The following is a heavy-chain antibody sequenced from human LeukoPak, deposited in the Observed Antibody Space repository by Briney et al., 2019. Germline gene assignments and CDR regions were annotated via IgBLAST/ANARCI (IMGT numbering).Heavy chain of an antibody. CDR3: ASMVLRSRGAFDI. D-gene: IGHD4/OR15-4a*01. V-gene: IGHV1-18*04. CDR1: GYNLIRYG. CDR2: ISAYNGTT. J-gene: IGHJ3*02. Sequence: ASVTFSCKTSGYNLIRYGTSWVRQGPGQGLEWRVWISAYNGTTNYGQKLQGRVTMTTDTSTSTAYMELRSLRSDDTAVYYCASMVLRSRGAFDIWGQGTMVTVSS.